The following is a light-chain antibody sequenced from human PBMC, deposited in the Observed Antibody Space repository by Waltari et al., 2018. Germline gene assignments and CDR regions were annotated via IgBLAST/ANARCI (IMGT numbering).Light chain of an antibody. J-gene: IGLJ3*02. V-gene: IGLV8-61*01. CDR2: KAN. Sequence: QTVVTQEPSLSVSPGGTVTLTCALSSGSRPPTSYVSCYQQTPGQPPRTLMYKANIRSSGVPDRFSGSSLGNKAALTITGAQADDESDYYCLVYMGSGIWVFGGGTKLTVL. CDR3: LVYMGSGIWV. CDR1: SGSRPPTSY.